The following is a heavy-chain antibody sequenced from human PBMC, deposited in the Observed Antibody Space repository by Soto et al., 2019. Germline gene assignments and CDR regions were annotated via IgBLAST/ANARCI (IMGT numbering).Heavy chain of an antibody. CDR1: GGTFSSYA. CDR2: IIPIFGTA. Sequence: QVQLVQSGAEVKKPGSSVKVSCKASGGTFSSYAISWVRQAPGQGLEWMGGIIPIFGTANYAQKFQGRVTITADESTSTAYMELSSLRSEDTAVYYCAGEDPKKRWLVRVAFDIWGQGTMVTVSS. J-gene: IGHJ3*02. CDR3: AGEDPKKRWLVRVAFDI. V-gene: IGHV1-69*01. D-gene: IGHD6-19*01.